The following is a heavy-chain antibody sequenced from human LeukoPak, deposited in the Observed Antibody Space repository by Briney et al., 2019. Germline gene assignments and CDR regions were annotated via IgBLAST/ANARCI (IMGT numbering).Heavy chain of an antibody. V-gene: IGHV3-30*18. CDR1: GFTFSSDG. J-gene: IGHJ4*02. CDR3: AKYQRQWLPKGGFDY. Sequence: PGRSLRLSCAASGFTFSSDGMHWVRQAPGKGLEWVAGISYDGNNKYYADSVKGRFTISRDNSKNTLYLQMDNLRAEDTAVYYCAKYQRQWLPKGGFDYWGQGTLVTVSS. D-gene: IGHD6-19*01. CDR2: ISYDGNNK.